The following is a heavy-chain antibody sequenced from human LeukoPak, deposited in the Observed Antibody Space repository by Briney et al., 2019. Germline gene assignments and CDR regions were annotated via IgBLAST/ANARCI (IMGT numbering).Heavy chain of an antibody. CDR3: ARAPPYIFGSLFDY. D-gene: IGHD5-18*01. CDR2: INPSSDPA. J-gene: IGHJ4*02. V-gene: IGHV1-46*01. Sequence: ASVKVSCQTSGYTFTSYYIHWVRQAPGRGLEWVGMINPSSDPATYAQKFQGRVTMTKNTATRTFYMELNSLRCDDTAVYYCARAPPYIFGSLFDYWGQGTLVTVSS. CDR1: GYTFTSYY.